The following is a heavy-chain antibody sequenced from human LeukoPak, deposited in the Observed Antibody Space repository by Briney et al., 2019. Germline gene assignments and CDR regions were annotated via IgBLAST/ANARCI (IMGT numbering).Heavy chain of an antibody. D-gene: IGHD2-2*01. CDR3: ASYASGYNWLKV. CDR2: IHPKSGDT. Sequence: ASVKVSFKASGYTFIRYGFSWVRQAPGQGLEWMGWIHPKSGDTKYAQIFQGRVTVTRDTSISTAYMELTSLRSDDTAVYYCASYASGYNWLKVWGQGTSVTGSS. J-gene: IGHJ5*02. CDR1: GYTFIRYG. V-gene: IGHV1-2*02.